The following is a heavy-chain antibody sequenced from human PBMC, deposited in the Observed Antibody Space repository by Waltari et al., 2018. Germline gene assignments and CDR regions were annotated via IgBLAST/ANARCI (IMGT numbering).Heavy chain of an antibody. Sequence: QITLKESGPTLVQPTQTLTLTCTFSGFSPSTRGVGVGWIRQPPGKALEWLALIYWNDDKRYSPSLKSRLTITKDTSKNQVVLTMTNMDPVDTATYYCANTPDTAMEFDYWGQGTLVTVSS. J-gene: IGHJ4*02. CDR1: GFSPSTRGVG. V-gene: IGHV2-5*01. D-gene: IGHD5-18*01. CDR3: ANTPDTAMEFDY. CDR2: IYWNDDK.